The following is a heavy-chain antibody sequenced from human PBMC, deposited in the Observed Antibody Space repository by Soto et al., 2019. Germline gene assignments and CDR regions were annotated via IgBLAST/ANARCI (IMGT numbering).Heavy chain of an antibody. CDR3: ARLIAAAGGNRAY. J-gene: IGHJ4*02. Sequence: SETLSLTCTVPGGSISTSSYYWGWIRQPPGKGLEWIGSIYYSGSTYYNPSLKSRVTISADTSKNQFSPKLSSVTAADTAVYYCARLIAAAGGNRAYWGQGTLVTVSS. CDR1: GGSISTSSYY. V-gene: IGHV4-39*01. D-gene: IGHD6-13*01. CDR2: IYYSGST.